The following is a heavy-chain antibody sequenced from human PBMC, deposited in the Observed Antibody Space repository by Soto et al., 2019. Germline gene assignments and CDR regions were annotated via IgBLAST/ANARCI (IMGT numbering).Heavy chain of an antibody. Sequence: QITLKESGPTLVKPTQTLTLTCTFSGFSLSTSGVGVGWIRQPPGKALEWLALIYWDDDKRYSPSLKSRLTIAKYSSKALVVLTMTNMDPVDTATYYWAHQAVAYYDSRGLDYWGQGTLVTVSS. CDR3: AHQAVAYYDSRGLDY. CDR2: IYWDDDK. J-gene: IGHJ4*02. CDR1: GFSLSTSGVG. D-gene: IGHD3-22*01. V-gene: IGHV2-5*02.